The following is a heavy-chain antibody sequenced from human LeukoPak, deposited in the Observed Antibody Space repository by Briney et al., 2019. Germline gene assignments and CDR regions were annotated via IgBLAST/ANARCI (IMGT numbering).Heavy chain of an antibody. V-gene: IGHV4-59*12. CDR2: IYYSGTT. CDR3: ARNTYYNILTGYYGYFDL. CDR1: GGSISSYY. D-gene: IGHD3-9*01. J-gene: IGHJ2*01. Sequence: MSSETLSLTCTVSGGSISSYYWSWIRQPPGKGLEWIGNIYYSGTTYYNPSLKSRVTMSVDTSKNQFSLKLSSVTAVDTAVYYCARNTYYNILTGYYGYFDLWGRGTLVTVSS.